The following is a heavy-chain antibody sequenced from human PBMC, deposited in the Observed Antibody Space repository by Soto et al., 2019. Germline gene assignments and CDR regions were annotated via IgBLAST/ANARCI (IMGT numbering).Heavy chain of an antibody. J-gene: IGHJ4*02. CDR3: ARDHGDFYFDH. CDR2: IYYSGST. Sequence: PSETLSLTCTVSGGSISSYYWSWIRQPPGKGLEWIGYIYYSGSTNYNPSLKSRVTISVDTSKNQFSLKLSFVTAADTAVYYCARDHGDFYFDHWGQGTPVTVSS. V-gene: IGHV4-59*01. CDR1: GGSISSYY. D-gene: IGHD2-21*02.